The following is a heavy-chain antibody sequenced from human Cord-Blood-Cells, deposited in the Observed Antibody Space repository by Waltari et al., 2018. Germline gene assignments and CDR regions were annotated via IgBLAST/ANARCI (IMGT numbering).Heavy chain of an antibody. Sequence: QVQLQQWGAGLLKSSETLSLTCAVYGGSFSRYYWRWIRQPPGMGLEWMGEINHRGSTNYNPSLKRRVTISVDTSKNQFSLKLSSVTAADTAVYYCAREYGSGSYIFDYWGQGTLVTVSS. CDR1: GGSFSRYY. V-gene: IGHV4-34*01. CDR2: INHRGST. J-gene: IGHJ4*02. D-gene: IGHD3-10*01. CDR3: AREYGSGSYIFDY.